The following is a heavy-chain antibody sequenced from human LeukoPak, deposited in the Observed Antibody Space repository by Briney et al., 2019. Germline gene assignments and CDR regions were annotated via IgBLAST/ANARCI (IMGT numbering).Heavy chain of an antibody. Sequence: PGGSLRLSCAASGFTFSSYAMSWVRQAPGKGLEWVSAISGSGGSTYYADSVKGRFTISRDNSKNTLYLQMNSLRAEDTAVYYCAKGQNDYGDYAFPWYFDLWGRGTLVTVSS. V-gene: IGHV3-23*01. CDR1: GFTFSSYA. CDR2: ISGSGGST. J-gene: IGHJ2*01. D-gene: IGHD4-17*01. CDR3: AKGQNDYGDYAFPWYFDL.